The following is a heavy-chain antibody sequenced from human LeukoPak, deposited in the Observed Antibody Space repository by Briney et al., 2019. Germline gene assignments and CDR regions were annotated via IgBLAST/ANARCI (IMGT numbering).Heavy chain of an antibody. V-gene: IGHV4-39*07. CDR2: IYQSGTT. J-gene: IGHJ4*02. Sequence: SETLSLTCSVSGGSIGGSKYYWGWLRQPPGKGLEWIGRIYQSGTTYYSPSLKSRVTISVDTSRDQFSLKLDSVTAADTAVYYCATGVTRVRGVVIKGYYFDYWGQGILVTVSS. D-gene: IGHD3-10*01. CDR1: GGSIGGSKYY. CDR3: ATGVTRVRGVVIKGYYFDY.